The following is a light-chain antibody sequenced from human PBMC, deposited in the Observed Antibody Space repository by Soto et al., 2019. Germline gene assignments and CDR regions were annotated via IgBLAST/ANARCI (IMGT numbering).Light chain of an antibody. V-gene: IGKV3-20*01. CDR3: HQYTGSLT. J-gene: IGKJ4*01. CDR2: AAS. CDR1: QIVINNY. Sequence: EIVLTQSPGTLSLSPGERVTLSCRASQIVINNYLGWYQQKPGQAPRLLIYAASSRAPGIPDRFSGSGSGTDFTLTISRLEPEDFAVYYCHQYTGSLTFGGGTKVDIK.